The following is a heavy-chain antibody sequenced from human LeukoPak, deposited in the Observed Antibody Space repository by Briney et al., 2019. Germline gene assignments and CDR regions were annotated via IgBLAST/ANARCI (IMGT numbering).Heavy chain of an antibody. CDR2: ISYDGSNK. V-gene: IGHV3-30*01. CDR3: ARWMALTARNNLEWLPKHAFDI. J-gene: IGHJ3*02. Sequence: PGRSLRLSCAASGFTFSSYAMHWVRQAPGKGLEWVAVISYDGSNKYYADSVKGRFTISRDNSKDTLYLQMNSLRAEDTAVYYCARWMALTARNNLEWLPKHAFDIWGQGTMVTVSS. CDR1: GFTFSSYA. D-gene: IGHD3-3*01.